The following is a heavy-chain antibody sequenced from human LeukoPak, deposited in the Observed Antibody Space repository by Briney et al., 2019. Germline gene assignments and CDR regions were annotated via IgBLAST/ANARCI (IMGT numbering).Heavy chain of an antibody. CDR3: ARYQLGQLSNWFDP. J-gene: IGHJ5*02. V-gene: IGHV3-53*01. D-gene: IGHD1-1*01. Sequence: GGSLRLSCAASGFTVSSNYMSWVRQAPGKGLEWVSVIYRGGSTDYADSVKGRFTISRDNSKNTLYLQMNSLRAEDTAVYYCARYQLGQLSNWFDPWGQGTLVTVSS. CDR2: IYRGGST. CDR1: GFTVSSNY.